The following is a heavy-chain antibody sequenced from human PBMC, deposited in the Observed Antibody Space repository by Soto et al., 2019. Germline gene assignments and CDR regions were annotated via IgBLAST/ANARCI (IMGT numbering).Heavy chain of an antibody. CDR1: GFTFSNYA. CDR3: AKSREYSSGLRLDY. D-gene: IGHD6-19*01. CDR2: PSGSGGST. Sequence: EVQLLESGGGLVQPGGSLRLSCAASGFTFSNYAMNWVRQAPGKGLEWVSAPSGSGGSTYYAESVKRRFTISRDNSKNALYLQVTSLRVEDTAVYYCAKSREYSSGLRLDYWGQGTLVTVSS. V-gene: IGHV3-23*01. J-gene: IGHJ4*02.